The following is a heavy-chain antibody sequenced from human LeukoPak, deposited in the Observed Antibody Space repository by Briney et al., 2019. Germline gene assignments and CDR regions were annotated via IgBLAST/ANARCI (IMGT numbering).Heavy chain of an antibody. Sequence: PGGSLRLSCIASGFTVSSTYMSWVRQAPGKGLEWVSVTYSGGSTYYADSVKGRCTISRDNSKNTLYLQMNSLRGEDTAVYYCARDVDSYGSGHFDYWGQGTLVTVSS. D-gene: IGHD3-10*01. CDR3: ARDVDSYGSGHFDY. J-gene: IGHJ4*02. CDR1: GFTVSSTY. V-gene: IGHV3-66*01. CDR2: TYSGGST.